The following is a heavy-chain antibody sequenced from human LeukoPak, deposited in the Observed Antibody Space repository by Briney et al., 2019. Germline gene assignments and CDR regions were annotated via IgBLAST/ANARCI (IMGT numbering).Heavy chain of an antibody. CDR2: VNHSGSA. V-gene: IGHV4-34*01. Sequence: SESLSLTCAVYGASFNDYYLSWIRHSPTKGLEWIGEVNHSGSAKYNPSLKSRVTISADKSKNLFFLRLSPVAAADSGVYYCARERASNNHDNWFDPWGQGTLVTVSS. CDR1: GASFNDYY. CDR3: ARERASNNHDNWFDP. J-gene: IGHJ5*02.